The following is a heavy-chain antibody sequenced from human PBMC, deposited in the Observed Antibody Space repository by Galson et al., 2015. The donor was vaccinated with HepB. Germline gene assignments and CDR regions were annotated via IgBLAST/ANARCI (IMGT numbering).Heavy chain of an antibody. CDR3: AREVVPAAAALPGGPAFDI. D-gene: IGHD2-2*01. CDR2: IIPIFGTA. CDR1: GGTFSSYA. Sequence: SVKVSCKASGGTFSSYAISWVRQAPGQGLEWMGGIIPIFGTANYAQKFQGRVTITADESTSTAYMELSSLRSEDTAVYYCAREVVPAAAALPGGPAFDIWGQGTMVTVSS. V-gene: IGHV1-69*13. J-gene: IGHJ3*02.